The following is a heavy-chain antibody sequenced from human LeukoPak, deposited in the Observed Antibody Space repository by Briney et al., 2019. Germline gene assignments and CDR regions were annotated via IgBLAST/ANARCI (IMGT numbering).Heavy chain of an antibody. CDR1: GFTFSSYA. D-gene: IGHD3-22*01. V-gene: IGHV3-7*05. J-gene: IGHJ4*02. Sequence: GGSLRLSCAASGFTFSSYAMSWVRQAPGKGLEWVASIDQDGSGRDYVDSVKGRFTISRDNAKNSLYLQMSSLSAEDTAVYYCVVTTRSMSFDFWGQGTLVTVSS. CDR2: IDQDGSGR. CDR3: VVTTRSMSFDF.